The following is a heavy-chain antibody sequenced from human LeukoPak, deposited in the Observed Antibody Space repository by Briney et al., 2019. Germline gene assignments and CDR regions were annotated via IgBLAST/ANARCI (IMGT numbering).Heavy chain of an antibody. Sequence: ASVKVSCKASGYTFTSYGISWVRQAPGQGLEWMGWISAYNGNTNYAQKLQGRVTMTTDTSTSTAYMELRSLRSDDTAVYYCARAADYYDSSGYRLLDAFDIWGQGTMVTVSS. V-gene: IGHV1-18*01. J-gene: IGHJ3*02. D-gene: IGHD3-22*01. CDR2: ISAYNGNT. CDR1: GYTFTSYG. CDR3: ARAADYYDSSGYRLLDAFDI.